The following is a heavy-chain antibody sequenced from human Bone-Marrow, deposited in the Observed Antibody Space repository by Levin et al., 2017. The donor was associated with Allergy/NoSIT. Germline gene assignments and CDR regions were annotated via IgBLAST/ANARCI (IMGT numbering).Heavy chain of an antibody. CDR3: ARDILTGYYIGKFDY. V-gene: IGHV3-7*01. CDR2: IKQDGSEK. CDR1: GFTFSSYW. D-gene: IGHD3-9*01. Sequence: PGGSLRLSCAASGFTFSSYWMSWVRQAPGKGLEWVANIKQDGSEKYYVDSVKGRFTISRDNAKNSLYLQMNSLRAEDTAVYYCARDILTGYYIGKFDYWGQGTLVTVSS. J-gene: IGHJ4*02.